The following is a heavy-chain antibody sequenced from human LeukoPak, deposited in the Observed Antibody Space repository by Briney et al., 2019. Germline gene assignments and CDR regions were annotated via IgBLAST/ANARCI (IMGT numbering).Heavy chain of an antibody. CDR3: VKNLSTSGYRYSFYYYYGMDV. V-gene: IGHV3-23*01. CDR2: ISGSGGST. J-gene: IGHJ6*02. Sequence: GGSLRLSCAASGFTFSSYAMSWVRQAPGKGLEWVSAISGSGGSTYYADSVKGRFTISRDNSKNTLYLQMNSLRAEDTAVYYCVKNLSTSGYRYSFYYYYGMDVWGQRTTGTVSS. D-gene: IGHD5-18*01. CDR1: GFTFSSYA.